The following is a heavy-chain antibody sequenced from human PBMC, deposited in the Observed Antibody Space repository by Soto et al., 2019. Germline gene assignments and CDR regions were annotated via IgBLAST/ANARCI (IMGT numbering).Heavy chain of an antibody. CDR1: GGSISSYY. CDR2: TYYSGST. CDR3: ARGQYRRDY. D-gene: IGHD3-16*02. Sequence: SETLSLTCTVSGGSISSYYWSWIRQPPGKGLEWIGYTYYSGSTNYNPSLKSRVTISVDTSKNQFFLNLRSVTAADTAVYYCARGQYRRDYWGQGTLVTVSS. V-gene: IGHV4-59*12. J-gene: IGHJ4*02.